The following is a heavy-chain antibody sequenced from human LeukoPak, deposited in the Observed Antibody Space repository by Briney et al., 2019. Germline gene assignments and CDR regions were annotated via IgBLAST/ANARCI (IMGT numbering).Heavy chain of an antibody. CDR3: AELGITMIGGV. D-gene: IGHD3-10*02. CDR1: GIILSSYW. J-gene: IGHJ6*04. CDR2: VNQGGTQK. V-gene: IGHV3-7*01. Sequence: PGGSLTLSCAASGIILSSYWMSWVRQAPGKGLEWVAIVNQGGTQKYYVDSVKGRFTISRDNAENSLYLQMNSLRAEDTAVYYCAELGITMIGGVWGKGTTVTISS.